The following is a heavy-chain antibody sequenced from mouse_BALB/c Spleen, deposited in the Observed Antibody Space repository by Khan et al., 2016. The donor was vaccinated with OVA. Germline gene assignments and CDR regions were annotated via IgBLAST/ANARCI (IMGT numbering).Heavy chain of an antibody. D-gene: IGHD1-1*01. J-gene: IGHJ2*01. CDR1: GFTFSTYG. CDR2: ICSGGSYT. V-gene: IGHV5-6*01. CDR3: ARLPDCYGSNSFFVC. Sequence: EVELVESGGDLVKPGGSLKLSCAASGFTFSTYGMSWVRQTADKRLEWVATICSGGSYTYYPDSVKGRFTISRDNAKNILYLQMSSLKFVDTAMYYCARLPDCYGSNSFFVCWGQGTTLTVSS.